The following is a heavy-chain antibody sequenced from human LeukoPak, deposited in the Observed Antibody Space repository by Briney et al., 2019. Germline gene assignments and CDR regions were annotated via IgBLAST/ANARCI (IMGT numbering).Heavy chain of an antibody. J-gene: IGHJ3*01. CDR1: GGSISTYY. D-gene: IGHD2-21*02. CDR3: ARMTIRAYCGGDDCYEHAFDV. CDR2: IYYSGSH. V-gene: IGHV4-59*08. Sequence: PSETLSLTCTVSGGSISTYYWSWIRQPPGKGLEWIGYIYYSGSHNYNPSLKSRVTISVDTSENQFSLTLTSVTAADTAIYYCARMTIRAYCGGDDCYEHAFDVWGQGTMVTVSS.